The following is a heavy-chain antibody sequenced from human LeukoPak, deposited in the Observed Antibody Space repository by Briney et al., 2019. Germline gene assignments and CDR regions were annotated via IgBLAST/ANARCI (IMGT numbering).Heavy chain of an antibody. CDR3: ARAPGNSGYYYYYGMDV. V-gene: IGHV1-3*01. CDR2: INAGNGNT. D-gene: IGHD4-23*01. Sequence: GASVKVSCKASGYTFTSYAMHWVRQAPGQRLEWMGWINAGNGNTKYSQKFQGRVTITRDTSASTAYMELSSLRSEDTAVYYCARAPGNSGYYYYYGMDVWGQGTTVTVSS. CDR1: GYTFTSYA. J-gene: IGHJ6*02.